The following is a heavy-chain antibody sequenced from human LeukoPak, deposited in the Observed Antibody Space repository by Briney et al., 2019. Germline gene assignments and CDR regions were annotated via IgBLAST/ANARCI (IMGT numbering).Heavy chain of an antibody. V-gene: IGHV3-11*04. D-gene: IGHD6-25*01. CDR1: GFTFSDYY. J-gene: IGHJ5*02. Sequence: GGSLRLSCAASGFTFSDYYMSWIRQAPGKGLEWVSYISSSGSTIYYADSVKGRFTISRDNAKNSLYLQMNSLRAEDTAVYYCARAPPSAPNWFDPWGQGTLVTVSS. CDR2: ISSSGSTI. CDR3: ARAPPSAPNWFDP.